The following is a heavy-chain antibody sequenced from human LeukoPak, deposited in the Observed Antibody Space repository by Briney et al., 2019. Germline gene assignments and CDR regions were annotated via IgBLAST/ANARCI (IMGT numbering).Heavy chain of an antibody. D-gene: IGHD6-25*01. CDR1: GFTFSSYD. J-gene: IGHJ6*03. V-gene: IGHV3-13*01. CDR3: ARDRGRYHMDV. Sequence: GGTLRLSCAASGFTFSSYDMHWVRQPTGKGLEWVSGIGTAGDIYYAGSVKGRFTISRENAKNSLYLQMNSLRAGDTAVYYCARDRGRYHMDVWGKGTTVTISS. CDR2: IGTAGDI.